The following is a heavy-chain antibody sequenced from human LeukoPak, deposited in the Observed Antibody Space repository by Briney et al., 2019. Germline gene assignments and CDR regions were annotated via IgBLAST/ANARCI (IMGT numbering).Heavy chain of an antibody. CDR1: GFTFSSYG. CDR2: IRYDGSNK. V-gene: IGHV3-30*02. Sequence: SGGSLRLSCAASGFTFSSYGMHWVRQAPGKGLEWVAFIRYDGSNKYYADSVKGRFTISRDNSKNTLYLQMNGLRAEDTAVYYCAKLDYDFWSGYDQFDYWGQGTLVTVSS. D-gene: IGHD3-3*01. J-gene: IGHJ4*02. CDR3: AKLDYDFWSGYDQFDY.